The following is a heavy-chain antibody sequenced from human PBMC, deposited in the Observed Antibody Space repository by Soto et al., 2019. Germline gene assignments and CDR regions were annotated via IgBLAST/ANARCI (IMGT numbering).Heavy chain of an antibody. V-gene: IGHV4-39*01. Sequence: SSETLSLTCTVSGGSISSSSYYWGWIRQPPGKGLEWIGSIYYSGSTYYNPSLKSRVTISVDTSKNQFSLKLSSVTAADTAVYYCLSYDSSGYYLCTYDYWGQGTLVTVSS. CDR2: IYYSGST. D-gene: IGHD3-22*01. CDR1: GGSISSSSYY. CDR3: LSYDSSGYYLCTYDY. J-gene: IGHJ4*02.